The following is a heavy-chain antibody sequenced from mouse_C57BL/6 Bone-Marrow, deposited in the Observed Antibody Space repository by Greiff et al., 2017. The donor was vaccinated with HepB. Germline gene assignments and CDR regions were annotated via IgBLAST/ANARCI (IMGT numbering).Heavy chain of an antibody. V-gene: IGHV5-4*01. CDR3: ARDELDYYAMDY. CDR2: ISDGGSYT. CDR1: GFTFSSYA. Sequence: DVMLVESGGGLVKPGGSLKLSCAASGFTFSSYAMSWVRQTPEKRLEWVATISDGGSYTYYPDNVKGRFTISRDNAKNNLYLQMSHLKSEDTAMYYCARDELDYYAMDYWGQGTSVTVSS. J-gene: IGHJ4*01.